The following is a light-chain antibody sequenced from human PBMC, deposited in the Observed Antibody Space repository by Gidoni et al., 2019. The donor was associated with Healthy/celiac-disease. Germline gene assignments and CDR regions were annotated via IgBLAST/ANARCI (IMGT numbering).Light chain of an antibody. Sequence: DIAFTQSPATLSLSPGERATLSCRASQSVSSYLDWYQQKPGQAPRLLIYDASNRETGIPARFSGSGSGTDFTLTISSLEPEDFAVYYCQQSSNWPYTFGQGTKLEIK. CDR3: QQSSNWPYT. V-gene: IGKV3-11*01. CDR2: DAS. J-gene: IGKJ2*01. CDR1: QSVSSY.